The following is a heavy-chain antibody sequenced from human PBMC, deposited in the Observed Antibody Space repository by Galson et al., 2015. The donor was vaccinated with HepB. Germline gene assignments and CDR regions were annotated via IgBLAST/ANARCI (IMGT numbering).Heavy chain of an antibody. D-gene: IGHD3-10*01. CDR3: ARGSEDNYGSFDY. J-gene: IGHJ4*02. Sequence: TLSLTCTVSGASLGSGGYYWRWIRQHPGKGLEWIGSTHYSASTYYNPSLRGRLTISEGMSKNQFSLKLSSVTAADTAIYYCARGSEDNYGSFDYWGQGTLVTVSS. V-gene: IGHV4-31*03. CDR1: GASLGSGGYY. CDR2: THYSAST.